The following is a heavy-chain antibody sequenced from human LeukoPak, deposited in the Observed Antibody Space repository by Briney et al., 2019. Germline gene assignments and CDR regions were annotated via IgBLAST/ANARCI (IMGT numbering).Heavy chain of an antibody. J-gene: IGHJ1*01. CDR3: AREWWYLDY. D-gene: IGHD2-15*01. Sequence: GGSLRLSCAASGFTFTSYSMTWVRQAPGRGLEWGARIKEDGSDIYYVDSVKGRFTISRDNAKSSLYLQMNSLRAEDTALYYCAREWWYLDYWGQGTLVTVSS. V-gene: IGHV3-7*05. CDR2: IKEDGSDI. CDR1: GFTFTSYS.